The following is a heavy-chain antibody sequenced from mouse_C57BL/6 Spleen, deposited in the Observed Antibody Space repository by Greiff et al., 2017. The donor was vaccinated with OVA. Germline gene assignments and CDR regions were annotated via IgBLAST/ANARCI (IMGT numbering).Heavy chain of an antibody. CDR2: INPSTGGT. D-gene: IGHD1-1*01. V-gene: IGHV1-43*01. J-gene: IGHJ2*01. CDR3: ARVYYGSSPDC. Sequence: VQLQQSGPELVKPGASVKISCKASGYSFTGYYMHWVKQSSEKSLEWIGEINPSTGGTSYNQKFKGKATLTVDKSSSTAYMQLKSLTSEDSAVYYCARVYYGSSPDCWGKGTTLTVSS. CDR1: GYSFTGYY.